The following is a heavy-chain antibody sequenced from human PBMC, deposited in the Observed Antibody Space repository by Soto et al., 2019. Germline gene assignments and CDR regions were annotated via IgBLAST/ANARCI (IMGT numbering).Heavy chain of an antibody. V-gene: IGHV3-33*01. CDR3: ERSSSNWGLDY. J-gene: IGHJ4*02. CDR1: GFTFSRYG. D-gene: IGHD7-27*01. CDR2: IWYDGSNN. Sequence: QVQLVESGGGVVQPGRSLRLSCAASGFTFSRYGMHWVRQAPGKGLEWVAVIWYDGSNNYYADSVKGRFTISRDNSKQTLDLKINSLRAEDTAVYYGERSSSNWGLDYWGQGTLVTVSS.